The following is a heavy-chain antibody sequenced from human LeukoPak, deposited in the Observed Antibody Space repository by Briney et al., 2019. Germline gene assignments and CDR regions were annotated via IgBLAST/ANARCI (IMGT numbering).Heavy chain of an antibody. Sequence: SETLSLPCSVAGYSISSGYYWGWIRQPPGKGLEWIGSIYHSGSTYYNPSLKSRVTISVDTSKNQFSLKLSSLTAADTAVYYCARLRYYDFWSGYSAPGYYFDYWGQGTLVTVSS. CDR3: ARLRYYDFWSGYSAPGYYFDY. D-gene: IGHD3-3*01. CDR1: GYSISSGYY. J-gene: IGHJ4*02. V-gene: IGHV4-38-2*01. CDR2: IYHSGST.